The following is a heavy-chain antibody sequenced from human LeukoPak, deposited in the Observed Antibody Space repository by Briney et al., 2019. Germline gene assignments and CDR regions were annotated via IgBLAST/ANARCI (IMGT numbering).Heavy chain of an antibody. Sequence: GGSLRLSCATSGFIFSDYAMHWVRQAPGKGLEWVAVISSDGNNKAHADSVKGRFTISRDISKSTLYLQMNSLRVEDTAVYYCAKDLSSSLSPDYWGQGTLVTVSS. CDR3: AKDLSSSLSPDY. J-gene: IGHJ4*02. CDR2: ISSDGNNK. D-gene: IGHD6-6*01. V-gene: IGHV3-30*18. CDR1: GFIFSDYA.